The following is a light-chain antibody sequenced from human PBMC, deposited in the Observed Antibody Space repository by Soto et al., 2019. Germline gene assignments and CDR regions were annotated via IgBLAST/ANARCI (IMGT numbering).Light chain of an antibody. Sequence: QSVLTQPPSVSGAPGQRVIISCTGSSSNIGAGYDVHWYQQLPGAAPKLLIYGSTNRPSGVPDRFSGSKSGTSASLAITGLQAEDEADYYCQSYDSSLYVVFGGGTKLTVL. CDR2: GST. CDR3: QSYDSSLYVV. CDR1: SSNIGAGYD. V-gene: IGLV1-40*01. J-gene: IGLJ2*01.